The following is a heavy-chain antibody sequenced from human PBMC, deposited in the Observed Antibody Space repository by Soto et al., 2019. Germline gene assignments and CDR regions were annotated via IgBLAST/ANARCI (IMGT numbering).Heavy chain of an antibody. D-gene: IGHD6-13*01. CDR1: GFTFSSYG. V-gene: IGHV3-30*18. CDR2: ISYDGSNK. J-gene: IGHJ3*02. Sequence: QVQLVESGGGEVQPGRSLRLSCAASGFTFSSYGMHWVRQAPGKGLEWVAVISYDGSNKYYADSVKGRFTISRDNSKNTLYVQMNSLRAEDTAVYYCAKSPLPSSWAGIDIWGQGTMVTVSS. CDR3: AKSPLPSSWAGIDI.